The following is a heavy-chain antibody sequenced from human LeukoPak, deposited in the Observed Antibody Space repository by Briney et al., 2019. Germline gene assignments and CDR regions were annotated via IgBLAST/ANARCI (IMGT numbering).Heavy chain of an antibody. D-gene: IGHD3-22*01. CDR3: ARDRYYYDSSGYYYPY. V-gene: IGHV4-59*12. Sequence: SETLSLTCTVSGGSISSYYWSWIRQPPGKGLEWIGYIYYSGSTNYDPSLKSRVTISVDTSKNQFSLKLSSVTAADTAVYYCARDRYYYDSSGYYYPYWGQGTLVTVSS. J-gene: IGHJ4*02. CDR2: IYYSGST. CDR1: GGSISSYY.